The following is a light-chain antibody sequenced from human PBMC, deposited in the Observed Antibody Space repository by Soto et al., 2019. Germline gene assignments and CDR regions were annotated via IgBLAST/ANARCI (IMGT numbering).Light chain of an antibody. CDR3: ISYTSISPLV. V-gene: IGLV2-14*01. J-gene: IGLJ2*01. CDR1: SSDVGGYNY. CDR2: DVS. Sequence: QSALTQPASVSGSPGQSIAISCTGTSSDVGGYNYVSWYQQHPGKAPKLMIYDVSSRPSGVSDRFSVSKSGNTASLTISGLPAEDESDYYCISYTSISPLVFGGGTKVTVL.